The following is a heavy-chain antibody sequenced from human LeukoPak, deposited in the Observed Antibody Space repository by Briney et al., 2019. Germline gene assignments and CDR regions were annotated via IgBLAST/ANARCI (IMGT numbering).Heavy chain of an antibody. V-gene: IGHV4-39*07. CDR2: IYYSGST. D-gene: IGHD6-13*01. CDR3: ARDGRQQLGSLDY. J-gene: IGHJ4*02. Sequence: PSETLSLTCTVSGGSISSSSYYWGWIRQPPGKGLEWIGSIYYSGSTYYNPSLKSRVTISVDTSKNQFSLKLSSVTAADTAVYYCARDGRQQLGSLDYWGQGTLVTVSS. CDR1: GGSISSSSYY.